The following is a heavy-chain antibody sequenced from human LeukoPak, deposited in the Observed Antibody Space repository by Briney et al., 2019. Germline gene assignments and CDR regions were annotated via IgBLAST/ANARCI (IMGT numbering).Heavy chain of an antibody. Sequence: NPSETLSLTCTVSGGSISDYYWSWIRQPPGKGLQWLGYINYSGNTNSNPSLTGRVTVSVDTSTNQFSLKLSSVTAADTAMYYCARHGYDTGNYQAHFDYWGQGTLVTVSS. J-gene: IGHJ4*02. V-gene: IGHV4-59*08. CDR1: GGSISDYY. CDR2: INYSGNT. CDR3: ARHGYDTGNYQAHFDY. D-gene: IGHD2-8*02.